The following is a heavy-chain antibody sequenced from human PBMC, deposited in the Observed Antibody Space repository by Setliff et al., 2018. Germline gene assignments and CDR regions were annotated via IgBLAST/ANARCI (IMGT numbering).Heavy chain of an antibody. CDR1: GYRFTSYW. V-gene: IGHV5-51*01. Sequence: GESLKISCKGSGYRFTSYWIGWVRQMPGKGLEWMGLIYPGDSDTRYSPSFRGQVTISADKSISSAYLQWRSLKASDTAMYYCARVGSQGGYYFDYWGQGTLVTVSS. CDR2: IYPGDSDT. CDR3: ARVGSQGGYYFDY. D-gene: IGHD3-10*01. J-gene: IGHJ4*02.